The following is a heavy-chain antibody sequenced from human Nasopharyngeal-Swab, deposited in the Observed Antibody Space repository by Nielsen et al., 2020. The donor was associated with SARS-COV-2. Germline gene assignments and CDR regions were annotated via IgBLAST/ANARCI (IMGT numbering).Heavy chain of an antibody. Sequence: GGSLRLSCAASGFTFSRYEMNWVRQAPGKGLEWVSYISSSGSTIYYADSVKGRFTISRDNAKNSLYLQMNSLRAEDTAVYYCARPTGFGEAGYFDYWGQGTLVTVSS. CDR2: ISSSGSTI. CDR1: GFTFSRYE. J-gene: IGHJ4*02. CDR3: ARPTGFGEAGYFDY. V-gene: IGHV3-48*03. D-gene: IGHD3-10*01.